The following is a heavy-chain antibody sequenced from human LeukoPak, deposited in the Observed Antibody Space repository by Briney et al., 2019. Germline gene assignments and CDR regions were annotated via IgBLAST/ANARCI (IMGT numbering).Heavy chain of an antibody. Sequence: TGGSLRLSCVGSGFTFSDYYMSWIRQAPGKGLEWVSYISSGSSYTNYADSVKGRFSISRDNAKNSLYLQMNSLRAEDTAVYYCARGGYYNSGSTDYWGHGTLATVSS. CDR3: ARGGYYNSGSTDY. D-gene: IGHD3-10*01. V-gene: IGHV3-11*05. CDR1: GFTFSDYY. J-gene: IGHJ4*01. CDR2: ISSGSSYT.